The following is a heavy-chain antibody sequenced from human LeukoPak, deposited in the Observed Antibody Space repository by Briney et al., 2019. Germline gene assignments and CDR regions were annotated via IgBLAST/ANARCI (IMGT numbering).Heavy chain of an antibody. D-gene: IGHD2-15*01. CDR3: ARELNPLPGTYYFDY. J-gene: IGHJ4*02. Sequence: PSETLSLTCTVSGASINSHYWCWIRQPAGKGLEWIGRIYISGSTNYNSSLQSRVTMSVDTSKNQFSLNLSSVTAADTAVYYCARELNPLPGTYYFDYWGQGTLVTVSS. CDR2: IYISGST. V-gene: IGHV4-4*07. CDR1: GASINSHY.